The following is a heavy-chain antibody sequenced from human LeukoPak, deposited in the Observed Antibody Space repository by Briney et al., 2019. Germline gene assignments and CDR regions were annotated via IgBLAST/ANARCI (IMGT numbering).Heavy chain of an antibody. D-gene: IGHD3-22*01. V-gene: IGHV3-74*01. CDR3: ARAPSEIGGYYPEYFRH. CDR2: IKSDGST. Sequence: GGSLRLSCAASGFTFSSDWMHWVRQAPGKGLVWVSRIKSDGSTNYADSVKGRFTISRDNAKNTVSLQMNSLRAEDTGVYFCARAPSEIGGYYPEYFRHWGQGTLVTVSS. J-gene: IGHJ1*01. CDR1: GFTFSSDW.